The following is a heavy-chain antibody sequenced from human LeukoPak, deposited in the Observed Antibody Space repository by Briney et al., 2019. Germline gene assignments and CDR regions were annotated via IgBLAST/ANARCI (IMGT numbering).Heavy chain of an antibody. D-gene: IGHD4-17*01. CDR3: ARDNGDDGMDV. V-gene: IGHV3-33*01. CDR2: IWYDGSNK. Sequence: GGSLRLSCAASGFTFSSYGMHWVRQAAGKGLEGVAVIWYDGSNKYYADSVKGRFTISRDNSKNTLYLQMNSLRAEDTAVYYCARDNGDDGMDVWGKGTTVTVSS. J-gene: IGHJ6*04. CDR1: GFTFSSYG.